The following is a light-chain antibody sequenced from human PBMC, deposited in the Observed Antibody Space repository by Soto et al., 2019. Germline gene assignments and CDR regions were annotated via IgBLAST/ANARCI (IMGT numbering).Light chain of an antibody. J-gene: IGLJ3*02. CDR2: HVS. V-gene: IGLV2-11*01. CDR1: SGDVGGYDF. Sequence: QSALTQPRSVSGSPGQSVTIFCTGTSGDVGGYDFVSWYQQNPGKAPSLMLFHVSQRPSGVPDRFSGSKSGNTASLTISGLQAEDEADYYCCSYGGSYTWVFGGGTKLTVL. CDR3: CSYGGSYTWV.